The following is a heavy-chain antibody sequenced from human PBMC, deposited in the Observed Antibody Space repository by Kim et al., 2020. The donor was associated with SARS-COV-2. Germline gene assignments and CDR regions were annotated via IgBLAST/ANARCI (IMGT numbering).Heavy chain of an antibody. J-gene: IGHJ4*02. D-gene: IGHD3-3*01. CDR3: AKQNFWSGYYTYYFDY. CDR1: GFTFSSYA. CDR2: ISGSGGST. Sequence: GGSLRLSCAASGFTFSSYAMSWVRQAPGKGLEWVSAISGSGGSTYYADSVKGRFTISRDNSKNTLYLQMNSLRAEDTAVYYCAKQNFWSGYYTYYFDYWGQGTLVTVSS. V-gene: IGHV3-23*01.